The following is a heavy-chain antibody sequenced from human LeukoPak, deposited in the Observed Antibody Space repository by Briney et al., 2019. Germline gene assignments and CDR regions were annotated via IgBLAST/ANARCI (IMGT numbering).Heavy chain of an antibody. V-gene: IGHV3-23*01. J-gene: IGHJ4*02. CDR3: AKVVVDTTRPYYFDF. Sequence: PGGSLRLSCAASGFTFSSYAMSWVRQAPGKGLEWVSAISNSGGGTYYADSVKGRFTISRDISKNTLYLQMNSLRAEDTAVYYCAKVVVDTTRPYYFDFWGQGTLVTVSS. CDR1: GFTFSSYA. CDR2: ISNSGGGT. D-gene: IGHD3-22*01.